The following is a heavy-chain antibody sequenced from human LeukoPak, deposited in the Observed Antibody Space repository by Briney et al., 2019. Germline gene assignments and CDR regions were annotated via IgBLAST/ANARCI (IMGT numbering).Heavy chain of an antibody. Sequence: SETLSLTCTVSGGSISSSSYYWGWIRQPPGKGLEWIGSIYYSGSTYYNPSLKSRVTISVDTSKNQFSLKLSSVTAADTAVYYCASLYSSGTIDYWGQGTLVTVSS. J-gene: IGHJ4*02. CDR1: GGSISSSSYY. CDR3: ASLYSSGTIDY. CDR2: IYYSGST. V-gene: IGHV4-39*07. D-gene: IGHD6-19*01.